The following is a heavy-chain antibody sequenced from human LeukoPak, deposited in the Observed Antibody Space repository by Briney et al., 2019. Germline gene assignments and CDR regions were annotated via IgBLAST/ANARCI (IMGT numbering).Heavy chain of an antibody. CDR2: MNPNSGNT. V-gene: IGHV1-8*03. CDR1: GYTFTSYD. J-gene: IGHJ4*02. D-gene: IGHD5-18*01. Sequence: GASVKVSSKASGYTFTSYDINWVRQATGQGLEWMGWMNPNSGNTGYAQKLQGRVTITRNTSISTAYMELSSLRSEDTAEYYCARDLDRVMAAMVYWGQGTLVSVSS. CDR3: ARDLDRVMAAMVY.